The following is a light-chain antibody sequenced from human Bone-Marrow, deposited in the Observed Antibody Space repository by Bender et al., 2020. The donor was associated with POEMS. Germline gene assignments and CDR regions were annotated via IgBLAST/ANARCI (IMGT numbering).Light chain of an antibody. V-gene: IGLV2-8*01. CDR1: SSDVGGSNY. CDR2: EVS. CDR3: SSYTSSNGQVV. Sequence: QSALTQPPSASGSPGQSVTISCTGTSSDVGGSNYVSWYQQHPGKVPKIMIYEVSKRPSGVPDRFSGSKSGNTASLTISGLQAEDEADYFCSSYTSSNGQVVFGGGATLTVL. J-gene: IGLJ2*01.